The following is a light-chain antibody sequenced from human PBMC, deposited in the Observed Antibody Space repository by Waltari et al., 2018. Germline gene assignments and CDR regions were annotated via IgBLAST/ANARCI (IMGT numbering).Light chain of an antibody. CDR1: QSISDS. CDR2: AAS. V-gene: IGKV1-33*01. J-gene: IGKJ2*01. Sequence: DVQLTQSPSSLAASVGDRVTITCRASQSISDSLNWFQVQPGKAPKLLIYAASTLQSGVPSRFSGSGSGTDFTFTISSLQPEDIATYYCHHYDNLPRYTFGQGTKLEI. CDR3: HHYDNLPRYT.